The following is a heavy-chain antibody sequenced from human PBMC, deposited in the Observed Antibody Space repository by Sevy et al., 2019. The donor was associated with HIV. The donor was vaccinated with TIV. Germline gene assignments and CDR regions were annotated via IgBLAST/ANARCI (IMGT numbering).Heavy chain of an antibody. CDR1: GFTFSSYA. CDR2: ISGSGGST. D-gene: IGHD3-16*01. V-gene: IGHV3-23*01. J-gene: IGHJ6*03. CDR3: AKDGFGGVLNYYYYYMDV. Sequence: ESLKISCAASGFTFSSYAMSWVRQAPGKGLEWVSAISGSGGSTYYADSVKGRFTISRDNSKNTLYLQMNSLRAEDTAVYYCAKDGFGGVLNYYYYYMDVWGKGTTVTVSS.